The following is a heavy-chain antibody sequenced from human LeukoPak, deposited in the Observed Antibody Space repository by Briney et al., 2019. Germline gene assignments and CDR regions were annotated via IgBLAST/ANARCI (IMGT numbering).Heavy chain of an antibody. V-gene: IGHV5-10-1*01. CDR2: IDPSDSYI. D-gene: IGHD4/OR15-4a*01. CDR3: AKSLGAWFDP. J-gene: IGHJ5*02. Sequence: GESLKISCKGSGYSFTTYWISWVRQMPGKGLEWMGRIDPSDSYINYSPSFQGHVTISADKSISTAFLQWSSLKASDTAMYYCAKSLGAWFDPWGQGTLVTVSS. CDR1: GYSFTTYW.